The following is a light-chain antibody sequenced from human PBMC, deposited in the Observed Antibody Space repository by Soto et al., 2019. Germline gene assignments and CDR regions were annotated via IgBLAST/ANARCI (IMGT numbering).Light chain of an antibody. Sequence: EIVLTQSPATLSLSPGERATLSCWASQSVSNSLAWYQQKPGQAPRLLIYGASSRATGIPDRFSGSGSGTDFTLTISRLEPEDFAVYYCQQYGSSPWTFGQGTKVDIK. J-gene: IGKJ1*01. CDR3: QQYGSSPWT. CDR1: QSVSNS. CDR2: GAS. V-gene: IGKV3-20*01.